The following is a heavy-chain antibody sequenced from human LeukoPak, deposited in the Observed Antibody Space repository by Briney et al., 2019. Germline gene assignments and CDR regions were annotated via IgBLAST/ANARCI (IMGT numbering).Heavy chain of an antibody. J-gene: IGHJ4*02. D-gene: IGHD3-9*01. CDR2: IYYIGST. CDR1: GGSISSYY. CDR3: ARGSSDILTGYLSPPDY. V-gene: IGHV4-59*01. Sequence: SETLSLTCTVSGGSISSYYWSWIRQPPGKGLEWIGYIYYIGSTNYNPSHKSRVTISVDTSKNQFSLKLSSVTAADTAVYYCARGSSDILTGYLSPPDYWGQGTLAIVSS.